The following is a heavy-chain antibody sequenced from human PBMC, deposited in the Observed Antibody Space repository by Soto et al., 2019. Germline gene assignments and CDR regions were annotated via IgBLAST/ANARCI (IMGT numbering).Heavy chain of an antibody. CDR3: AREGSSYSYDNWFDP. D-gene: IGHD6-13*01. J-gene: IGHJ5*02. Sequence: ASVKVSCKASGYTFTSYGISWVGQAPGQGLEWMGWISAYNGNTNYAQKLQGRVTMTTDTSTSTAYMELRSLRSDDTAVYYCAREGSSYSYDNWFDPWGQGTLVTVSS. CDR1: GYTFTSYG. V-gene: IGHV1-18*01. CDR2: ISAYNGNT.